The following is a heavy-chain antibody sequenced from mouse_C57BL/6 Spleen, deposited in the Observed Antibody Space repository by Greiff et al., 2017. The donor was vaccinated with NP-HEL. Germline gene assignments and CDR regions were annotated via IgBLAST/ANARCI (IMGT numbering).Heavy chain of an antibody. CDR2: IDPETGGT. D-gene: IGHD2-4*01. CDR3: TREEGDYDGFPSWFAY. CDR1: GYTFTDYE. J-gene: IGHJ3*01. V-gene: IGHV1-15*01. Sequence: QVHVKQSGAELVRPGASVTLSCKASGYTFTDYEMHWVKQTPVHGLEWIGAIDPETGGTAYNQKFKGKAILTADKSSSTAYMELRSLTSEDSAVYYCTREEGDYDGFPSWFAYWGQGTLVTVSA.